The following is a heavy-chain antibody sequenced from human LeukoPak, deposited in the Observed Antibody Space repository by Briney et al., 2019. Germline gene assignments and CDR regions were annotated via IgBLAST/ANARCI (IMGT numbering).Heavy chain of an antibody. D-gene: IGHD1-14*01. V-gene: IGHV1-24*01. J-gene: IGHJ4*02. CDR1: GYTLSDLS. Sequence: ASVKVSCKVSGYTLSDLSMHWVRQAPGKGLEWMGSFALEDGEKVYAQKFQGRVTMTEDTSTDTAYMDLSSLRSEDTAVYYCATAFAGNLVDDWGQGTLVTVSS. CDR2: FALEDGEK. CDR3: ATAFAGNLVDD.